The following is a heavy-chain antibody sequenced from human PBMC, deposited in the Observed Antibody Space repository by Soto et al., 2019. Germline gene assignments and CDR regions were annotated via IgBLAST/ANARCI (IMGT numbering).Heavy chain of an antibody. D-gene: IGHD3-10*02. CDR3: ARDVRAYYYYYYGMDV. Sequence: QVQLVESGGGVVQPGRSLRLSCAASGFTFSSYGMHWVRQAPGKGLEWVAVIWYDGSNKYYADSVKGRFTISRDNSKNTLYLQMNSLRAEDTAGYYCARDVRAYYYYYYGMDVWGQGTKVTVSS. J-gene: IGHJ6*02. CDR1: GFTFSSYG. CDR2: IWYDGSNK. V-gene: IGHV3-33*01.